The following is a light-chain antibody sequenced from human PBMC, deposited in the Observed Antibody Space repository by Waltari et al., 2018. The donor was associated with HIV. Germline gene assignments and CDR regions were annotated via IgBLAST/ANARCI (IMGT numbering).Light chain of an antibody. V-gene: IGLV1-47*01. Sequence: QSVLTQPPSASGTLGQRVAISCPGSISNVGSKSLYLFQQVPGTAPKLLIYRDYQRCSGIPDRFSGSKSGASASLTISGLRSEDEADYYGVAWDDSLSGYVFGTGTKVSVL. CDR3: VAWDDSLSGYV. CDR1: ISNVGSKS. CDR2: RDY. J-gene: IGLJ1*01.